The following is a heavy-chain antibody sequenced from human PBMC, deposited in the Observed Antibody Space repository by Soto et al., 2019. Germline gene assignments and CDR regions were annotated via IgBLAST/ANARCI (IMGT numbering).Heavy chain of an antibody. CDR2: ISGSGGST. CDR3: AKDVAVAGTCFDY. CDR1: GFTFSSDA. V-gene: IGHV3-23*01. Sequence: VQLLESGGGLVQPGGSLRLSCAASGFTFSSDAMSWVRQAPGKGLEWVSAISGSGGSTNYADSVKGRCTISGDTSKSTLYLQVTSLRAEDTAVYCCAKDVAVAGTCFDYWGQGTLVTVSS. D-gene: IGHD6-19*01. J-gene: IGHJ4*02.